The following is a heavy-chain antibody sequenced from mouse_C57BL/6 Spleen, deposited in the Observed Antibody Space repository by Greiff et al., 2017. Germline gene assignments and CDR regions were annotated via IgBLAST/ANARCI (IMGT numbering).Heavy chain of an antibody. CDR1: GYTFTDYN. Sequence: EVQLQQSGPELVKPGASVKMSCKASGYTFTDYNMHWVKQSHGKSLEWIGYINPNNGGTSYNQKFKGQATLTVNKSSSTAYMELRSLTSEASAGYYCSIHSSSYWYFDVWGTGTTVTVSS. CDR3: SIHSSSYWYFDV. J-gene: IGHJ1*03. V-gene: IGHV1-22*01. D-gene: IGHD1-1*01. CDR2: INPNNGGT.